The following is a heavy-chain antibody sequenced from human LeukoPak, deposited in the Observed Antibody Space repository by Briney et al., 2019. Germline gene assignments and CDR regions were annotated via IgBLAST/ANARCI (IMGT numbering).Heavy chain of an antibody. D-gene: IGHD3-16*01. J-gene: IGHJ4*02. CDR2: IIKDGSDK. CDR1: GFTFSDYW. Sequence: GGSLRLSCEASGFTFSDYWMGWVRQAPGKGLEWVANIIKDGSDKYYVDSVKGRFTISRDNAKNSVYLQMSSLRAEDTAVYYCTRELWPGDYWGQGILVTVSS. V-gene: IGHV3-7*01. CDR3: TRELWPGDY.